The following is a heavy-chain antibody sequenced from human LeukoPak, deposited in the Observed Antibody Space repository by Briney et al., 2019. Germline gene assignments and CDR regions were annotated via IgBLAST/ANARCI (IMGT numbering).Heavy chain of an antibody. J-gene: IGHJ6*03. Sequence: PSETLSLTCAVYGGSFSGYYWSWIRQPPGKGLEWIGEINHSGSTNYNPSLKSRVTISVDTSKNQFSLKLSSVTAADTAVYYCARGLPSSYYYYYYVDVWGKGTTVTVSS. CDR3: ARGLPSSYYYYYYVDV. D-gene: IGHD6-13*01. V-gene: IGHV4-34*01. CDR1: GGSFSGYY. CDR2: INHSGST.